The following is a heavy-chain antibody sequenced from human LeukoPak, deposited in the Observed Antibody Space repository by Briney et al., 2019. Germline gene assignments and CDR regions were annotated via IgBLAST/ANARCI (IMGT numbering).Heavy chain of an antibody. CDR3: AKEEKALGIGKFDC. D-gene: IGHD1-26*01. CDR2: ISGSGGST. Sequence: GGSLRLSCTASGFTFSSYAMSWVRQAPGKGLEWVSAISGSGGSTSYADSVKGRFTISRDNSKNTLYLQTNSLRAEDTAVYYCAKEEKALGIGKFDCWGQGTLVTVSS. CDR1: GFTFSSYA. J-gene: IGHJ4*02. V-gene: IGHV3-23*01.